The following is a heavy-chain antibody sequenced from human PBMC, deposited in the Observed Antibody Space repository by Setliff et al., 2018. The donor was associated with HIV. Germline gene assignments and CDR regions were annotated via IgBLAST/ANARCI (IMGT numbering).Heavy chain of an antibody. CDR2: IYYSGST. Sequence: SETLSLTCTVSGGSISSSSYYWGWIRQPPGKGLEWIGSIYYSGSTYYNPSLKTRVTISVDTSKTQFSLQLSSVTAADTAVYYCASLTTDRFLEWLFVYWGQGTLVTSPQ. V-gene: IGHV4-39*01. CDR1: GGSISSSSYY. D-gene: IGHD3-3*01. CDR3: ASLTTDRFLEWLFVY. J-gene: IGHJ4*02.